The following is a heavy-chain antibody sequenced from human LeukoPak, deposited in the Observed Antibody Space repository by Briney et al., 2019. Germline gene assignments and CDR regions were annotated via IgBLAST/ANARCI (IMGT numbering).Heavy chain of an antibody. V-gene: IGHV1-18*01. CDR3: ARDGYSYGLYYYGMDV. CDR2: ISGYNGNT. CDR1: GYTFTSYA. Sequence: GASVKVSCKASGYTFTSYAISWVRQAPGQGLEWMGWISGYNGNTKYAQKVQGRVTMTTDTSTSTAYMELRSLRSDDTAVYYCARDGYSYGLYYYGMDVWGQGTTVTVSS. D-gene: IGHD5-18*01. J-gene: IGHJ6*02.